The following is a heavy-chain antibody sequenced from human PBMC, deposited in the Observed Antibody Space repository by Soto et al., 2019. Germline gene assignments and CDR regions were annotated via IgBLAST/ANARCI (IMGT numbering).Heavy chain of an antibody. D-gene: IGHD6-6*01. CDR3: ACSSIAAPGYYYGMDV. Sequence: GESLKISCKGSGYSFTSYWIGWVRQMPGKGLEWMAIIYPGNSDTRYSPSFQGQVTISADKSISTAYLQWSSLNASDTAMYYCACSSIAAPGYYYGMDVWGQGTTVTVS. V-gene: IGHV5-51*01. CDR1: GYSFTSYW. J-gene: IGHJ6*02. CDR2: IYPGNSDT.